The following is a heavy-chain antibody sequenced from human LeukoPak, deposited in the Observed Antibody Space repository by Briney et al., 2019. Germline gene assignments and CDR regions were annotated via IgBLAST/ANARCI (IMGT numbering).Heavy chain of an antibody. D-gene: IGHD3-10*01. CDR2: ISGSGGST. J-gene: IGHJ4*02. CDR3: AKAVRYYGSGSYSTPPDY. CDR1: GFTFSSYA. V-gene: IGHV3-23*01. Sequence: PGGSLRLSCAASGFTFSSYAMTWVRQAPGEGLQWVSDISGSGGSTYYADSVKGRFTISRDNSKNTLYLQMNSLRAEDTAVYYCAKAVRYYGSGSYSTPPDYWGQGTLVTVSS.